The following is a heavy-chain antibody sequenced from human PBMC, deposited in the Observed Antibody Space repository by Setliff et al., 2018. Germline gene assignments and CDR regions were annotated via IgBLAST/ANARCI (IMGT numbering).Heavy chain of an antibody. D-gene: IGHD6-19*01. CDR1: GGSISSYY. CDR3: AREQWLDPPGYYYMDV. J-gene: IGHJ6*03. V-gene: IGHV4-4*07. CDR2: IYIGGSA. Sequence: AETLSLTCTVSGGSISSYYWSWIRQPAGKGLEWIGHIYIGGSANYNPSLKSRVTTSIDTSKNQFSLKLNSVTAADMAVYYCAREQWLDPPGYYYMDVWAKGTTVTVSS.